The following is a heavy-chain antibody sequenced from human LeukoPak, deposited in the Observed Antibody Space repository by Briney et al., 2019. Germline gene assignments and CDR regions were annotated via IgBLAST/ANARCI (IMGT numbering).Heavy chain of an antibody. Sequence: TGGSLRLSCAASGFTFSSYSMNWVRQAPGKGLEWVSYISSSGSTIYYADSVKGRFTISRDNAKNSLYLQMNSLRAEDTAVYYCARGLGEQQLGYYFDYWGQGTLVTVSS. CDR2: ISSSGSTI. J-gene: IGHJ4*02. CDR1: GFTFSSYS. D-gene: IGHD6-13*01. V-gene: IGHV3-48*04. CDR3: ARGLGEQQLGYYFDY.